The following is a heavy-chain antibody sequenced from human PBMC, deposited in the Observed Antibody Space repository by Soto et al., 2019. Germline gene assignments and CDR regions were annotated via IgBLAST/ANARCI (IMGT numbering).Heavy chain of an antibody. Sequence: ESGGGLVQPGGSLRISCVVSGLTFENFWMSWVRQARGKGLEWVANIKHDGSERYYLDSVRGRFTISRENAENSLSLQMKSLRVDDTAEYYCERGGRNPYHVFDPWGQGTLVIVSS. D-gene: IGHD3-16*01. V-gene: IGHV3-7*01. CDR1: GLTFENFW. CDR3: ERGGRNPYHVFDP. J-gene: IGHJ5*02. CDR2: IKHDGSER.